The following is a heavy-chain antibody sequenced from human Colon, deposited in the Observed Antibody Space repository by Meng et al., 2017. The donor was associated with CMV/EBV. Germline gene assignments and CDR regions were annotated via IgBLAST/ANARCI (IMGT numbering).Heavy chain of an antibody. D-gene: IGHD2-2*01. CDR3: ARWGEYCSSPSCYLGAFDI. J-gene: IGHJ3*02. CDR2: IRSSSSDI. CDR1: GFTFSSYS. Sequence: GESLKISCTASGFTFSSYSMNWVRQAPGKGLEWVSTIRSSSSDIYYADSVKGRFTISRDNAKNSLYLEMNSLRAEDTAVYYCARWGEYCSSPSCYLGAFDIWGQGTVVTVSS. V-gene: IGHV3-21*06.